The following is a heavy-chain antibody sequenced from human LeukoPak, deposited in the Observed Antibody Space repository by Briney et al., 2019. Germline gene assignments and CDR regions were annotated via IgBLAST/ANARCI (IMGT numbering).Heavy chain of an antibody. V-gene: IGHV3-21*01. D-gene: IGHD6-13*01. CDR2: ITSSSSYI. J-gene: IGHJ4*02. Sequence: GGSLRLSGAASGFTLSAYSMNWVRQAPGKGLEWVSSITSSSSYIYYADPVKGRFTISRDNAKNSLYLEMNSLRAEDTAVYYCARGGSSEIDYWGQGTLVTVSS. CDR1: GFTLSAYS. CDR3: ARGGSSEIDY.